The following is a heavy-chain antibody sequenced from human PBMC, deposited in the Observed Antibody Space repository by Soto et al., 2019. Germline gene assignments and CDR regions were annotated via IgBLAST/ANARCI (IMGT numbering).Heavy chain of an antibody. V-gene: IGHV3-30*18. J-gene: IGHJ6*02. CDR1: GFTFSSYG. Sequence: QVQLVESGGGVVQPGRSLRLSCAASGFTFSSYGMHWVRQAPGKGLEWVAVISYDGSNKYYADSVKGRFTISRDNSKNTLYLQMNSLRAEDTAVYYCAKDKYDILTGYYYYYGMDVWGQGTTVTVSS. D-gene: IGHD3-9*01. CDR3: AKDKYDILTGYYYYYGMDV. CDR2: ISYDGSNK.